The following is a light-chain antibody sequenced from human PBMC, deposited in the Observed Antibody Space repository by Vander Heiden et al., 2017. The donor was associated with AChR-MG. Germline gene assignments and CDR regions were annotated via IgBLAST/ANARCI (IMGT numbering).Light chain of an antibody. CDR1: QSISSY. Sequence: DVQMTQSSSSLSASVGDRVTITCRASQSISSYLNSYQQKPGKAPKLLLYAASSLQTAVPSRFSGSGSGTDFTLTISSLQPADFATYYCHQRYGNLRTFGQRTKVEIK. CDR2: AAS. J-gene: IGKJ1*01. CDR3: HQRYGNLRT. V-gene: IGKV1-39*01.